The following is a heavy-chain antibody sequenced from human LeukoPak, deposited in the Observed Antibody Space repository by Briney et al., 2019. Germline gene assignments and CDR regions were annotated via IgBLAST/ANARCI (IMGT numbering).Heavy chain of an antibody. Sequence: GRSLRLSCTASGFTFSAYGIHWVRQAPGKGLEWLAVIWYDGTNKYYADSVKGRFTISRDNSKNTVSLQMNSLRAEDTALYYCAKYDSGSLDYWGQGTLVTVSS. J-gene: IGHJ4*02. D-gene: IGHD1-26*01. V-gene: IGHV3-33*06. CDR2: IWYDGTNK. CDR3: AKYDSGSLDY. CDR1: GFTFSAYG.